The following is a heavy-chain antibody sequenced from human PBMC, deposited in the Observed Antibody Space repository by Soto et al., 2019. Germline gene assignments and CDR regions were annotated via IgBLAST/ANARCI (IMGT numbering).Heavy chain of an antibody. Sequence: AASVKVSCKASGYTFTSYGISWVRQAPGQGLEWMGWISAYNGNTNYAQKLQGRVTMTTDTSTSTAYMELRSLRSDDTAVYYCARGYSRATYNWFDPWGQGTLVTVSS. CDR3: ARGYSRATYNWFDP. CDR2: ISAYNGNT. J-gene: IGHJ5*02. V-gene: IGHV1-18*01. D-gene: IGHD2-15*01. CDR1: GYTFTSYG.